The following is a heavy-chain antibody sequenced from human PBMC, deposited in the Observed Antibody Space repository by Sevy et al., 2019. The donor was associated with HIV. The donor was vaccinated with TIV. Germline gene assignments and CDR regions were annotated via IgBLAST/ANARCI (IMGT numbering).Heavy chain of an antibody. V-gene: IGHV4-61*01. CDR3: ARDLLGITSIEYYVDY. J-gene: IGHJ4*02. Sequence: SETLSLTCTVSGGSVSSGSYYWSWIRQPPGKGLEWIGYIYYSGSTNYNPSLKSRVTISVDTSKNQFSLKLSSVTAADTAVYYCARDLLGITSIEYYVDYWGQGTLVTVSS. CDR2: IYYSGST. D-gene: IGHD6-6*01. CDR1: GGSVSSGSYY.